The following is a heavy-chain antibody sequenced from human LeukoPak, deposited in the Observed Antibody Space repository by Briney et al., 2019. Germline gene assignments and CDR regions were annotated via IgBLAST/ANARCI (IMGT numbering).Heavy chain of an antibody. CDR3: GRDFVNGAKARFDC. J-gene: IGHJ4*02. Sequence: ETLSLTCTVSGDSISSSSYYWGWIRQPPGKGLEWVSAISGSGGSTYYADSVKGRFTISRDNSKNTLYLQMNSLRAEDTAIYYCGRDFVNGAKARFDCWGQGTLVTVSS. D-gene: IGHD4/OR15-4a*01. V-gene: IGHV3-23*01. CDR2: ISGSGGST. CDR1: GDSISSSSYY.